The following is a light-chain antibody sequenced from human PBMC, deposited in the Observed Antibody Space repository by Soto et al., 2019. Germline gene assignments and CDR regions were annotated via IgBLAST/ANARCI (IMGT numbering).Light chain of an antibody. CDR1: QSVSSSY. Sequence: EIVLTQSPGTLSLSPGERATLSCRASQSVSSSYLAWYQQTPGQAPRLLIYGASSRATGITDRFSGSGSGTDFTLTISRLEPEDFAVYYCQQYGSSLWTFGQWTKVEIK. V-gene: IGKV3-20*01. J-gene: IGKJ1*01. CDR2: GAS. CDR3: QQYGSSLWT.